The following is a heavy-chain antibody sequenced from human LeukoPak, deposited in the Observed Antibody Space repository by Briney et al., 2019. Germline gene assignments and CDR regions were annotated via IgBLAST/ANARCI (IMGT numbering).Heavy chain of an antibody. CDR3: ARRIVGVIDAFDY. V-gene: IGHV4-39*01. CDR2: VLHSGAT. J-gene: IGHJ4*02. CDR1: GGSISSPISY. Sequence: PSETLSLTCTVSGGSISSPISYWGWIRQPPGKGLEWIATVLHSGATFYSPSLEGRLTISIDTSTNQFSLKMTSMTAADTAVYYCARRIVGVIDAFDYWCQGALVTVSS. D-gene: IGHD1-26*01.